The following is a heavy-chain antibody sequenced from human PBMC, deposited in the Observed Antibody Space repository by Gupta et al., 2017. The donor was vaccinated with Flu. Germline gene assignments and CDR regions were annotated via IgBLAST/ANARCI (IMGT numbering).Heavy chain of an antibody. J-gene: IGHJ6*02. D-gene: IGHD2-8*01. CDR3: ARAPNLKSPRLYYYYGMDV. V-gene: IGHV3-21*01. Sequence: EVQLVESGGGLVKPGGSLRLSCAASGFTFSSYSMNWVSQAPGKGLEWVSSISSSSSYIYYADSVKGRFTISRDNAKNSLYLQMNSLRAEDTAVYYCARAPNLKSPRLYYYYGMDVWGQGTTVTVSS. CDR2: ISSSSSYI. CDR1: GFTFSSYS.